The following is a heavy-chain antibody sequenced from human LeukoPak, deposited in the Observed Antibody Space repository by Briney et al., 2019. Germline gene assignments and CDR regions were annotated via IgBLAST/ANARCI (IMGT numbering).Heavy chain of an antibody. CDR2: IYYSGST. CDR3: ARQGYYYGSGSLRY. Sequence: PSETLSLTCTVSGGSISSSSYYWGWIRQPPGKGLEWIGSIYYSGSTNYNPSLKSRVTISVDTSKNQFSLKLSSVTAADTAVYYCARQGYYYGSGSLRYWGQGTLVTVSS. D-gene: IGHD3-10*01. V-gene: IGHV4-39*01. CDR1: GGSISSSSYY. J-gene: IGHJ4*02.